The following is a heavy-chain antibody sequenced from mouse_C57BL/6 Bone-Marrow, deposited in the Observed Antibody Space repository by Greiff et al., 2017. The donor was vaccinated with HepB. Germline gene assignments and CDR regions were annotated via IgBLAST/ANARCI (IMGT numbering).Heavy chain of an antibody. CDR3: ASYGNYPHFDY. V-gene: IGHV1-69*01. CDR1: GYTFTSYW. Sequence: QVQLQQPGAELVMPGASVKLSCKASGYTFTSYWMHWVKQRPGQGLEWIGEIDPSDSYTNYNQKFKGKSTLTVDKSSSQTYMQLSNLTSEDPAVSYCASYGNYPHFDYWGQGTTLTVSS. D-gene: IGHD2-1*01. CDR2: IDPSDSYT. J-gene: IGHJ2*01.